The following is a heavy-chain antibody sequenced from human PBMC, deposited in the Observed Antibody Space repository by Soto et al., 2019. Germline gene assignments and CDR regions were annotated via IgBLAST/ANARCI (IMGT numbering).Heavy chain of an antibody. CDR1: GGSISSYY. CDR3: ARLGADYYGSGSYLRYYYGMDV. D-gene: IGHD3-10*01. CDR2: IYYSGST. J-gene: IGHJ6*02. Sequence: SETLSLTCTVSGGSISSYYWSWIRQPPGKGLEWIGYIYYSGSTNYNPSLKSRVTISVDTSKNQFSLKLSSVTAADTAVYYCARLGADYYGSGSYLRYYYGMDVWGQGTTVTVSS. V-gene: IGHV4-59*08.